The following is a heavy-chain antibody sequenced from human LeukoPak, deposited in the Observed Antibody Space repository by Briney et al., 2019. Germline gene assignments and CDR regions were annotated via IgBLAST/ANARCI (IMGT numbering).Heavy chain of an antibody. V-gene: IGHV3-21*01. CDR1: GFTFSRYS. CDR2: VSSSSSYI. D-gene: IGHD1-26*01. J-gene: IGHJ4*02. CDR3: ARGVRLGTRTPKEL. Sequence: GGSLRLSCAASGFTFSRYSMNWVRQVPGKGLELVSSVSSSSSYIYYADSVKGRVTISRDNAKNSLYLQMNSLRAEDTAVYYCARGVRLGTRTPKELWGQGTLVTVSS.